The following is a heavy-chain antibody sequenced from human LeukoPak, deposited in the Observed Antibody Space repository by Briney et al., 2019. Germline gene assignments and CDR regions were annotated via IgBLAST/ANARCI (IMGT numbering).Heavy chain of an antibody. CDR3: ARGHLPGSCTGDSCYSFGY. D-gene: IGHD2-15*01. V-gene: IGHV3-74*01. J-gene: IGHJ4*02. Sequence: TGGSLRLSCAASGFTFSSYAMGWVRQAPGKGLVCVSRIKTDGSDTTYADSVKGRFTISRDNAKNTLYLQMNSLRAEDTAVYYCARGHLPGSCTGDSCYSFGYWGQGTLVTVSS. CDR2: IKTDGSDT. CDR1: GFTFSSYA.